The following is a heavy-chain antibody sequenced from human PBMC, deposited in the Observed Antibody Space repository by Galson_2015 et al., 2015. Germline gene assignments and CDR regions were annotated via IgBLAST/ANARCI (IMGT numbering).Heavy chain of an antibody. CDR1: GGSISSGSYY. CDR3: ARGSSRTAFGI. Sequence: TLSLTCTVSGGSISSGSYYWSWIRQPAGKGLEWIGRIYTSGSTNYNPSLKSRVTISVDTSKNQFSLKLSSVTAADTAVYYCARGSSRTAFGIWGQGTMVTVSS. D-gene: IGHD6-13*01. V-gene: IGHV4-61*02. CDR2: IYTSGST. J-gene: IGHJ3*02.